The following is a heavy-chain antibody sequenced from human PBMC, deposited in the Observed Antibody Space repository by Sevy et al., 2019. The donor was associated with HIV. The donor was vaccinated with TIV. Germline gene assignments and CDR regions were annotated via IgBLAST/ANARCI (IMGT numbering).Heavy chain of an antibody. CDR3: ARHFGVLNWFDP. J-gene: IGHJ5*02. D-gene: IGHD3-3*01. Sequence: SDTLSLTCTVSGGSISSYYWSWIRQPPGKGLEWIGYIYYSGSTNYNPSLKSRVTISVDTSKNQFSLKLSSVTAADTAVYYCARHFGVLNWFDPWGQGTLVTVSS. CDR2: IYYSGST. CDR1: GGSISSYY. V-gene: IGHV4-59*08.